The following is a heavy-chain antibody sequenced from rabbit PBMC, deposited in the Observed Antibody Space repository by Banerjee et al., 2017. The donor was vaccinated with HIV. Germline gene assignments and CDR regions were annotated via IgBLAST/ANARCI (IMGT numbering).Heavy chain of an antibody. V-gene: IGHV1S45*01. J-gene: IGHJ6*01. D-gene: IGHD6-1*01. CDR1: GIDFSTW. CDR2: IDAGRGGRT. CDR3: ASGAGYAAGGGALYGMDL. Sequence: QEQLEESGGDLVKPGASLTLTCKASGIDFSTWMCWVRQAPGKGLEWIACIDAGRGGRTDYASWAKGRFTISKTSSTTVTLQMTSLTDADTATYFCASGAGYAAGGGALYGMDLWGPGTLVTVS.